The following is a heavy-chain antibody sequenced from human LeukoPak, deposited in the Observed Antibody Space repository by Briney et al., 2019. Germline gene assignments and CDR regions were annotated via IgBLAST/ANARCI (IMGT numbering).Heavy chain of an antibody. CDR1: GFTFSSYA. Sequence: GGSLRLSCAASGFTFSSYAMSWVRQAPGKGLEWVSAISGSGGSTYYADSVKGRFTISRDNSKNTLYLQMNSLRAEDTAVYYCAKVPEDIVAQSWFDPWGQGTLVTVSS. V-gene: IGHV3-23*01. CDR3: AKVPEDIVAQSWFDP. D-gene: IGHD2-15*01. CDR2: ISGSGGST. J-gene: IGHJ5*02.